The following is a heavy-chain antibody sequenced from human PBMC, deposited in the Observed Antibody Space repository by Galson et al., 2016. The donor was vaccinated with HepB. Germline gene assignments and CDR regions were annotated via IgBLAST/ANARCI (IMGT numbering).Heavy chain of an antibody. CDR1: GGTIGHYG. V-gene: IGHV1-69*13. CDR3: AKAVDTAMQYFDS. J-gene: IGHJ4*02. D-gene: IGHD5-18*01. CDR2: INPLLGTG. Sequence: SVKVSCKASGGTIGHYGISWVRRAPGQGLEWVGGINPLLGTGKYAQKFQGRVTITADASTTTVYMEINSLRSEDTAVYFCAKAVDTAMQYFDSWGQGTLVTVSS.